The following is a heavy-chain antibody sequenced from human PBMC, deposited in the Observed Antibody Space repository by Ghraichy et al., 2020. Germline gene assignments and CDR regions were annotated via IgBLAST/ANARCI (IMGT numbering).Heavy chain of an antibody. D-gene: IGHD1-26*01. V-gene: IGHV3-23*01. CDR2: ISGSGGST. CDR1: GFTFSSYA. J-gene: IGHJ4*02. Sequence: GESLTISCAASGFTFSSYAMSWVRQAPGKGLEWVSAISGSGGSTYYADSVKGRFTISRDNSKNTLYLQMNSLRAEDTAVYYCAKDLGGSSPGPRPYFDYWSQGTLGTVSS. CDR3: AKDLGGSSPGPRPYFDY.